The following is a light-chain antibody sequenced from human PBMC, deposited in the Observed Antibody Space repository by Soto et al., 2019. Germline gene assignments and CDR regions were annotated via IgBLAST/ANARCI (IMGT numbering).Light chain of an antibody. CDR3: QQHINWPLT. V-gene: IGKV3-15*01. Sequence: EIVMTQSPGTLYVSPVESATLSCRASQSVTSSLAWYQQKPGQAPRLLIYSASIGATGTPARFSGSGSGADFTLTISSLEPEDFALYYCQQHINWPLTFGGGTKVDIK. J-gene: IGKJ4*01. CDR1: QSVTSS. CDR2: SAS.